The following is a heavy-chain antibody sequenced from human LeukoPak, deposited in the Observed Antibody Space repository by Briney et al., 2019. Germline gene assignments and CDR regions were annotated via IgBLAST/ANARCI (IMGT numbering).Heavy chain of an antibody. CDR3: ARTSSSWYIYYMDV. V-gene: IGHV4-59*12. D-gene: IGHD6-13*01. Sequence: SETLSLTCTVSGGSISSYYWSWIRQPPGKGLEWIGYIYYSGSTNYNPSLKSRVTISVDTSKNQFSLKLSSVTAADTAVYYCARTSSSWYIYYMDVWGKGTTVTVSS. CDR1: GGSISSYY. CDR2: IYYSGST. J-gene: IGHJ6*03.